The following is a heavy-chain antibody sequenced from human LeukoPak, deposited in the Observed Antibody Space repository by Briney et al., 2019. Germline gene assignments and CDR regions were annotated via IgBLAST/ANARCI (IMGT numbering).Heavy chain of an antibody. J-gene: IGHJ2*01. CDR3: ARVGDYDILTGVSSAYFDL. CDR2: IKEDGTEK. CDR1: GFNISDFW. V-gene: IGHV3-7*01. Sequence: QPEGSLRLSCAASGFNISDFWMTWVRQAPGKGLEWVANIKEDGTEKHLVDSVKGRFTISRDNAKNSLYLQMNSLRAEDTAVYYCARVGDYDILTGVSSAYFDLWGRGTLVTVSS. D-gene: IGHD3-9*01.